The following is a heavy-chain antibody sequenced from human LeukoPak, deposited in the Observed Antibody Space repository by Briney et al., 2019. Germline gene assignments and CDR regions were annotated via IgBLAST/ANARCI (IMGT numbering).Heavy chain of an antibody. CDR2: IYYSGST. CDR3: ARRGDVRETYYFDY. Sequence: SETLSLTCTVSGGSISSSSYYWGWIRQPPGKGLEWIGSIYYSGSTYYNPSLKSRVTISVDTSKNQFSLKLSSVTAADTAVYYCARRGDVRETYYFDYWGQGTLVTVSS. D-gene: IGHD3-16*01. J-gene: IGHJ4*02. V-gene: IGHV4-39*01. CDR1: GGSISSSSYY.